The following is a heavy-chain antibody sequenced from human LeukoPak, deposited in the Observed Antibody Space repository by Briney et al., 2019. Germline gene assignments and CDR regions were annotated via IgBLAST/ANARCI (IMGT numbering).Heavy chain of an antibody. D-gene: IGHD2-15*01. Sequence: ASVKVSCKASGYSFSSYGISWVRQAPGQGLEWMGWISVYNGNTNYAQKLQGRVTMTTDTSTSTAYMELRSLRSDDTAVYYCAKAPVVVAATDFDYWGQGTLVTVSS. CDR2: ISVYNGNT. J-gene: IGHJ4*02. CDR3: AKAPVVVAATDFDY. V-gene: IGHV1-18*01. CDR1: GYSFSSYG.